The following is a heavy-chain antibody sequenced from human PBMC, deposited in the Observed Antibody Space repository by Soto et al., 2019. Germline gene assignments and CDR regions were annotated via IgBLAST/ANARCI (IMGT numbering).Heavy chain of an antibody. D-gene: IGHD3-16*01. V-gene: IGHV1-8*01. CDR3: ARMETFGSLNWFDP. Sequence: AASVEVSCKASGYSVTNNDVSCVRQATGQVLEWMGWMNPGSGDTGYAQKFQGRVTMTRDISIATAYMELSSLRSDDTAIYYCARMETFGSLNWFDPWGQGTLVTAPQ. J-gene: IGHJ5*02. CDR2: MNPGSGDT. CDR1: GYSVTNND.